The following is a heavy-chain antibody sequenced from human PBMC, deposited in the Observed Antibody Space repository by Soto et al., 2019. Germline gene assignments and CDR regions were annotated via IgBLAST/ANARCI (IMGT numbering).Heavy chain of an antibody. D-gene: IGHD6-13*01. CDR2: IYYSGST. CDR3: ARHEARGAAGTSFYFDY. Sequence: SETLSLTCTVSGGSISSSSYYWGWIRQPPGKGLEWIGSIYYSGSTYYNPSLKSRVTISVDTSKNQFSLKLSSVTAADTAVYYCARHEARGAAGTSFYFDYWGQGTLVTVSS. V-gene: IGHV4-39*01. CDR1: GGSISSSSYY. J-gene: IGHJ4*02.